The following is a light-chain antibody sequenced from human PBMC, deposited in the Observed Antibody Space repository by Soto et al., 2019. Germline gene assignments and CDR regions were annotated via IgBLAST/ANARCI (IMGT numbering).Light chain of an antibody. CDR2: RNS. J-gene: IGLJ2*01. CDR3: AAWDDSLSGVV. Sequence: QSVLTQPPSASGTPGQRVTISCSGSSSNIGSNYVYSYQQLPGTVPQLLIYRNSERPSGVPDRFSGSKSGTSASLAISGLRSEDEADYYCAAWDDSLSGVVFGGGTKVTVL. CDR1: SSNIGSNY. V-gene: IGLV1-47*01.